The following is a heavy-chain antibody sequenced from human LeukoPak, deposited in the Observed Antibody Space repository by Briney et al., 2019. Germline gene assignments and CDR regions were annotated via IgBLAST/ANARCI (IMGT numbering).Heavy chain of an antibody. D-gene: IGHD3-22*01. CDR2: IIPIFGTA. J-gene: IGHJ4*02. Sequence: SVKVSCKASGGTFSSYAIRWVRQAPGQGLEWMGGIIPIFGTANYAQKFQGRVTITADESTSTAYMELSSLRSEETAVYYCARDGYYYDSSGYYFDYWGQGTLVTVSS. CDR3: ARDGYYYDSSGYYFDY. CDR1: GGTFSSYA. V-gene: IGHV1-69*01.